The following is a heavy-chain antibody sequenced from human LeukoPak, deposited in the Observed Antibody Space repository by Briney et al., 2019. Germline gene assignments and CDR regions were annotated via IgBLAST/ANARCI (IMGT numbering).Heavy chain of an antibody. CDR2: IIPILGIA. CDR3: ARAVITMVRGVKDYYFDY. J-gene: IGHJ4*02. V-gene: IGHV1-69*04. Sequence: GASVKVSCKASGGTFSSYAISWVRQAPGQGLEWMGRIIPILGIANYAQKFQGRVTITADKSTSTAYMELSSLRSEDTAVYYCARAVITMVRGVKDYYFDYWGQGTLVTVSS. CDR1: GGTFSSYA. D-gene: IGHD3-10*01.